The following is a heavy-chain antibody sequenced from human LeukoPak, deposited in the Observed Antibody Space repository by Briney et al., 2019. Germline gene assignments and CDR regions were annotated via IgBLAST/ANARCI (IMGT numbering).Heavy chain of an antibody. CDR2: VHISGST. V-gene: IGHV4-61*09. CDR3: ARSIVVVVAAYRWFDP. J-gene: IGHJ5*02. D-gene: IGHD2-15*01. Sequence: SETLSLTCTVSGGSISSRSYCWSWIRQPAGKGLEWIGHVHISGSTNYNSSLKSRVTISVDTSKNQFSLKLSSVTAADTAVYYCARSIVVVVAAYRWFDPWGQGTLVTVSS. CDR1: GGSISSRSYC.